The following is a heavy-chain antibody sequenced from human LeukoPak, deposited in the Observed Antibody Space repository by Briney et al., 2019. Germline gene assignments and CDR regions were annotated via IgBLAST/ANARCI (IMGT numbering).Heavy chain of an antibody. Sequence: GSSVKVSCKASGRTFSSYAISWVRQAPGQGLEWMGGIIPIFGTANYAQKFQGRVTITTDESTSTAYMELSSLRSEDTAVYYCATLRSPDWYFYLWGRGTLVTVSS. CDR1: GRTFSSYA. CDR2: IIPIFGTA. J-gene: IGHJ2*01. V-gene: IGHV1-69*05. CDR3: ATLRSPDWYFYL.